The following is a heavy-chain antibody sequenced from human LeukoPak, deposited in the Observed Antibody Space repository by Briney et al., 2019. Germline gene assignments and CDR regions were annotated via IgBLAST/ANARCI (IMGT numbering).Heavy chain of an antibody. V-gene: IGHV1-18*01. CDR2: RSAYNGNT. Sequence: GASVKVSCKASGYTFTSYGISWVRQAPGQGLEWMGWRSAYNGNTNDAQKLKGRVTMTTDTSTSTAYMELRSLRSDHTDVYYCASVTQPPRGAGFDYWGQGTLVTVSS. CDR3: ASVTQPPRGAGFDY. J-gene: IGHJ4*02. D-gene: IGHD1-14*01. CDR1: GYTFTSYG.